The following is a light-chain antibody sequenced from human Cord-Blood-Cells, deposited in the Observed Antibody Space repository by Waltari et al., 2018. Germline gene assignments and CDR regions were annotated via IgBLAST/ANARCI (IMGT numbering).Light chain of an antibody. CDR2: DVS. Sequence: QSALTQPASVSGSPGQSITFSCTGTSSDVGGYNSVSWYQQHPGKAPKLMIYDVSNRPSGVSNRFSGSKSGNTASLTISGLQAEDEADYYCSSYTSSSTRVFGGGTKLTVL. J-gene: IGLJ3*02. CDR1: SSDVGGYNS. V-gene: IGLV2-14*03. CDR3: SSYTSSSTRV.